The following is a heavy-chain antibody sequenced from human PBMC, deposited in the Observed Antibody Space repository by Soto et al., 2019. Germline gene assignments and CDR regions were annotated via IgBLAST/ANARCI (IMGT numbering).Heavy chain of an antibody. Sequence: GGSLRLSCAASGFTFSSYGMHWVRQAPGKGLEWVAVIWYDGSNKYYADTVKGRFTISRDNSKNTLYLQMNSLRAEDTSVYYCASIFGIDPVTTDDAFDIWGQGTMVTVSS. CDR2: IWYDGSNK. CDR3: ASIFGIDPVTTDDAFDI. D-gene: IGHD4-4*01. CDR1: GFTFSSYG. V-gene: IGHV3-33*01. J-gene: IGHJ3*02.